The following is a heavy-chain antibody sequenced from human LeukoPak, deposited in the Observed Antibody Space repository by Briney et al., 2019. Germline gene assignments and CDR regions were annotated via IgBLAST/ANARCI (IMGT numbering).Heavy chain of an antibody. Sequence: PSETLSLTCTVSGGSISSYYWSWIRQPPGKGLEWIGYIYYSGSTNYNPSLKSRVTISVDTSKNQFSLKLSSVTAADTAVYYCARAAFSGCSSTSCYTHHFDYWGQGTLVTVSS. CDR3: ARAAFSGCSSTSCYTHHFDY. J-gene: IGHJ4*02. D-gene: IGHD2-2*02. CDR2: IYYSGST. CDR1: GGSISSYY. V-gene: IGHV4-59*08.